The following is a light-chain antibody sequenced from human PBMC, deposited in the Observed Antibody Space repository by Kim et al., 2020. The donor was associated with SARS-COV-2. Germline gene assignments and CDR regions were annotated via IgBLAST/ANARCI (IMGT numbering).Light chain of an antibody. Sequence: ELTQPPSASGTPGQRVTISCSGSSSNIGSNYVYWYQQLPGTAPILLIYRNNQRPSGVPDRFSGSKSGTSASLAISGLRSEDEADYYCAAWDDSLSVVFGGGTQLTVL. V-gene: IGLV1-47*01. CDR1: SSNIGSNY. CDR2: RNN. J-gene: IGLJ2*01. CDR3: AAWDDSLSVV.